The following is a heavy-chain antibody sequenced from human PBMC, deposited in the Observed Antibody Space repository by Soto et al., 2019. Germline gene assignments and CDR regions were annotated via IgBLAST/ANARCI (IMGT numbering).Heavy chain of an antibody. Sequence: EVQLLESGGGLVQPGGSLRLSCAASGFTFSSYTMNWVRQAPGKGLEWVSTISGIGGSTYYADSVKGRFTISRDDSKNTLYLQMNSLRVKVTAVYYCAKNGSPWGQGTLVTVSS. D-gene: IGHD2-2*03. CDR2: ISGIGGST. CDR1: GFTFSSYT. J-gene: IGHJ5*02. CDR3: AKNGSP. V-gene: IGHV3-23*01.